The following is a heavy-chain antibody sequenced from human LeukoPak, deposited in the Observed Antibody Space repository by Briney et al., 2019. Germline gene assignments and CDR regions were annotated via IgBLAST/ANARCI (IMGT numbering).Heavy chain of an antibody. D-gene: IGHD4-17*01. Sequence: SETLSLTCTVSGGSISSSSYYWAWIRQPPGKGLEWIGSIYYTGITYYGPSLNSRVTLSVDPSKSQFSLRLSSVTAADTAVYYCVSGPYGDYYLDYWGQGTLVTVSS. CDR1: GGSISSSSYY. CDR2: IYYTGIT. V-gene: IGHV4-39*01. CDR3: VSGPYGDYYLDY. J-gene: IGHJ4*02.